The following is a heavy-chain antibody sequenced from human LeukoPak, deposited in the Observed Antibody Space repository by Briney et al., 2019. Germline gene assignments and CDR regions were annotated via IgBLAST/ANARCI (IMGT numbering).Heavy chain of an antibody. Sequence: GGSLRLSCAASGFTFSSYSMNWVRQAPGKGLEWVSSINTISYIYSADSVKGRFTISRDNDKNSVYLQMNSLRAEDTAVYYCAREGGYCYGASCRFFDSWGQGTLLTVSS. CDR3: AREGGYCYGASCRFFDS. CDR1: GFTFSSYS. D-gene: IGHD2-15*01. J-gene: IGHJ4*02. V-gene: IGHV3-21*01. CDR2: INTISYI.